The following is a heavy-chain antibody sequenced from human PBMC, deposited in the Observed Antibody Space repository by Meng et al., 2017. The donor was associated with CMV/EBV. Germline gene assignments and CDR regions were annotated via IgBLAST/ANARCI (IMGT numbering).Heavy chain of an antibody. D-gene: IGHD1-26*01. Sequence: GSLRLSCTVSGYSISSGYYWGWIRQPPGKGLEWSGSIYHSGSTYYNPSLKSRVTISVDTSKNQFSLKLSSVTAADTAVYYCARVGGSLPDHWGQGTLVTSPQ. J-gene: IGHJ5*02. CDR2: IYHSGST. CDR1: GYSISSGYY. CDR3: ARVGGSLPDH. V-gene: IGHV4-38-2*02.